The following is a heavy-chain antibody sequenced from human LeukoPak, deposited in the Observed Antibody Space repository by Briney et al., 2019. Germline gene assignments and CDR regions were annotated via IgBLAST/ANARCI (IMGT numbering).Heavy chain of an antibody. CDR1: GGSINNYY. CDR2: IYYSGTT. J-gene: IGHJ1*01. V-gene: IGHV4-59*01. D-gene: IGHD1-26*01. Sequence: SETLSLTCTVSGGSINNYYWSWTRQPPGKGLEWIGYIYYSGTTKYNPSLSSRVTISVDTSKNQFSLNLTSVTAADTAVYYCAREGIRGSYYTDWGQGTLVIVSS. CDR3: AREGIRGSYYTD.